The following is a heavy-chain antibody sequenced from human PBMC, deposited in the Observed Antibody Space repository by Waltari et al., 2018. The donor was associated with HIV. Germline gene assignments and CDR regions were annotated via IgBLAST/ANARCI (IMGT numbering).Heavy chain of an antibody. V-gene: IGHV4-34*01. D-gene: IGHD6-6*01. CDR2: INHSGSI. CDR1: GGSFSGYY. CDR3: ARGLNRGHSTSSGY. J-gene: IGHJ4*02. Sequence: QVQLQQWGAGLLKPSETLSLTCAVYGGSFSGYYWSWIRQPPGKGLEWIGEINHSGSINYNPSLKSRVTISVDTSKNQFSLKLSSVTAADAAVYYCARGLNRGHSTSSGYWGQGTLVTVSS.